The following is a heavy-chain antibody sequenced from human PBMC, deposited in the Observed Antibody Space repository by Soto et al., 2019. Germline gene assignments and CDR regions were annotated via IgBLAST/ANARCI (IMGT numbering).Heavy chain of an antibody. CDR2: IIPIFGTA. Sequence: SVKVSCKASGGTFSSYAISWVRQAPGQGLEWMGGIIPIFGTANYAQKFQGRVTITADESTSTAYMELSSLRSEDTAVYYCARLAPRFLEWLLYVRSTHPDFQYGIDVRAQRTTVTGSS. CDR3: ARLAPRFLEWLLYVRSTHPDFQYGIDV. V-gene: IGHV1-69*13. D-gene: IGHD3-3*01. CDR1: GGTFSSYA. J-gene: IGHJ6*02.